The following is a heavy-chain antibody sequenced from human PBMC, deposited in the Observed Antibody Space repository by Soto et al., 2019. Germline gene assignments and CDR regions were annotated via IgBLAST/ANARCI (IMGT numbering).Heavy chain of an antibody. J-gene: IGHJ5*02. Sequence: QVQLQESGPGLVKPSQTLSLTCTVSGGSISSGAYFWSWIRQHPGKGLEWIGYIYYSGSTSYNPSLKSRVTISIDTSKNQFSLNLTSGTAADTAVYYCAREARNWSYYNNWFDPWGQGTLVTVSS. D-gene: IGHD1-7*01. CDR2: IYYSGST. CDR3: AREARNWSYYNNWFDP. CDR1: GGSISSGAYF. V-gene: IGHV4-31*03.